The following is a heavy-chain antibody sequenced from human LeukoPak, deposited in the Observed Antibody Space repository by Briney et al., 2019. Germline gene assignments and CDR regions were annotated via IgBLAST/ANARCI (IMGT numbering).Heavy chain of an antibody. V-gene: IGHV3-23*01. CDR3: AKGPAVIPTAGTNWFDP. D-gene: IGHD2-2*01. CDR2: ISGNSGST. Sequence: PGGSLRLSCAASGFTFSSYALSWVRQAPGKGLEWVSGISGNSGSTYYADSVKGRFTISRDNSKNTLFLQMNSLRAEDTAVYYCAKGPAVIPTAGTNWFDPWGQGTLVTVSS. J-gene: IGHJ5*02. CDR1: GFTFSSYA.